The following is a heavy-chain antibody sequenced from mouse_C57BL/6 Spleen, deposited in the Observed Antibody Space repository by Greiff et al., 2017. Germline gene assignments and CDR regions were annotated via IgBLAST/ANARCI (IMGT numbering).Heavy chain of an antibody. CDR1: GYTFTSYW. V-gene: IGHV1-69*01. D-gene: IGHD1-1*01. J-gene: IGHJ4*01. Sequence: QVQLKQPGAELVMPGASVKLSCKASGYTFTSYWMHWVKQRPGQGLEWIGEIDPSDSYTNYNQKFKGKSTLTVDKSSSTAYMQLSSLTSEDSAVYYCARVYGSSEAMDYWGQGTSVTVSS. CDR3: ARVYGSSEAMDY. CDR2: IDPSDSYT.